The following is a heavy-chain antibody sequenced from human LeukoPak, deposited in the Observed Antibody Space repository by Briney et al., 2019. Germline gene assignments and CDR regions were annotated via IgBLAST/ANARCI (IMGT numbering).Heavy chain of an antibody. J-gene: IGHJ4*02. CDR1: GFTFSSYA. CDR3: AKDLLRPFQASMDTAMVTAFDY. V-gene: IGHV3-30-3*01. Sequence: GGSLRLSCAASGFTFSSYAMHWVRQAPGKGLEWVAVISYDGSNKYYADSVKGRFTISRDNSKNTLYLQMNSLRAEDTAVYYCAKDLLRPFQASMDTAMVTAFDYWGQGTLVTVSS. D-gene: IGHD5-18*01. CDR2: ISYDGSNK.